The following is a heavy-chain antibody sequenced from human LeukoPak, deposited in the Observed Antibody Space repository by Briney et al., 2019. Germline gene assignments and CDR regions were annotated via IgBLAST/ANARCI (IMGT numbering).Heavy chain of an antibody. CDR1: GFTFSSYA. CDR3: ARDRWKQQLVQDY. D-gene: IGHD6-13*01. Sequence: PGGSLRLSCAASGFTFSSYAMHWVRQAPGKGLEWVAVISYDGSNKYYADSVKGRFTISRDNSKNTLYLQMNSLRAEDTAVYYCARDRWKQQLVQDYWGRGTLVTVSS. J-gene: IGHJ4*02. V-gene: IGHV3-30*04. CDR2: ISYDGSNK.